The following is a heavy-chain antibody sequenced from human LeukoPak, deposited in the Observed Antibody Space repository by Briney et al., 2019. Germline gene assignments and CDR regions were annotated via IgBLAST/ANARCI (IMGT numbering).Heavy chain of an antibody. V-gene: IGHV4-59*08. Sequence: SETLSLTCTVSGGSITTYYWTWIRQPPGKGLEWVGYMSYTGSSNYNPSLRNRVTMSVDTPKNQFSLRLSSVTAADTAVYFCAGSRGGVALDYWGQGTLVTVSS. D-gene: IGHD3-10*01. J-gene: IGHJ4*02. CDR2: MSYTGSS. CDR3: AGSRGGVALDY. CDR1: GGSITTYY.